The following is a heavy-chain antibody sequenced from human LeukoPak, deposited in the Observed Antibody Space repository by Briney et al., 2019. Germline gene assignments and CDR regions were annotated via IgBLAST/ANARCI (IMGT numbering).Heavy chain of an antibody. CDR1: GGSISSNSYY. CDR3: ARGYYDVLTGHPKNFDY. D-gene: IGHD3-9*01. Sequence: SETLSLTCTVSGGSISSNSYYWGWIRQSPGKGLERIGSIYYSGSTYYNPSLKSRVTISVDTSKNQFSLKLSSVTAADTALYYCARGYYDVLTGHPKNFDYWDQGTLVTVSS. V-gene: IGHV4-39*01. CDR2: IYYSGST. J-gene: IGHJ4*02.